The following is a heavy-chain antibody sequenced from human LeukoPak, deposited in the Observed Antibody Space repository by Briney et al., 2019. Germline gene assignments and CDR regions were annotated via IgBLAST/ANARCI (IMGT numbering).Heavy chain of an antibody. CDR2: ISSGSSYI. J-gene: IGHJ4*01. CDR1: GFTISNYW. Sequence: GGSLRLSCAASGFTISNYWMSWVRQAPGKGLEWVSSISSGSSYIYYADSVKGRFTISRDNAKNSLYLQMNSLRAEDTAVYYCARGGASMVVTFDWGQGTLVTVSS. V-gene: IGHV3-21*01. D-gene: IGHD4/OR15-4a*01. CDR3: ARGGASMVVTFD.